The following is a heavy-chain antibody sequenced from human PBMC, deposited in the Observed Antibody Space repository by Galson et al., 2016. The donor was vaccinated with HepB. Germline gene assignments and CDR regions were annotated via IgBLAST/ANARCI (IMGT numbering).Heavy chain of an antibody. V-gene: IGHV3-74*01. Sequence: SLRLSCAASGFPFSNYWMHWVRQAPGKGPVWVSRINSDGSSTTYADSVNGRFTISRDNAKNTLYLQMNSLRAEDTALYYCTRVHREGIAAAGLQIWGQGTLVIVSS. J-gene: IGHJ4*02. CDR2: INSDGSST. CDR1: GFPFSNYW. CDR3: TRVHREGIAAAGLQI. D-gene: IGHD6-13*01.